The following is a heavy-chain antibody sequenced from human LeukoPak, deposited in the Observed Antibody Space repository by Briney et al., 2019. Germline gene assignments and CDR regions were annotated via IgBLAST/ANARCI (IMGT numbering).Heavy chain of an antibody. D-gene: IGHD2-8*01. CDR2: IYYSGST. CDR3: ARLTNMEKDVTPTYYMDV. V-gene: IGHV4-59*01. Sequence: SETLSLTCTVSVGSISSYYWSWIRQPPGKGLEWIGYIYYSGSTNYNPSLKSRVTISVYTSKSQFSHKLSSVTAADTAVYYCARLTNMEKDVTPTYYMDVWGKGTTVTVSS. CDR1: VGSISSYY. J-gene: IGHJ6*03.